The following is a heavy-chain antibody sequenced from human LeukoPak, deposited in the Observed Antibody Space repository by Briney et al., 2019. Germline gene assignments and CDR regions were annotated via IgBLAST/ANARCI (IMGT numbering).Heavy chain of an antibody. CDR2: IWYDGSNK. CDR1: GFTFSSYG. J-gene: IGHJ4*02. Sequence: GRSLRLSCAASGFTFSSYGMHWVRQAPGKGLEWVAVIWYDGSNKYYADSVKGRFTISRDNSKNTLYLQMNSLRAEDTAVYYCARDSYYGSGRQTELFDYWGQGTLVTVSS. CDR3: ARDSYYGSGRQTELFDY. V-gene: IGHV3-33*01. D-gene: IGHD3-10*01.